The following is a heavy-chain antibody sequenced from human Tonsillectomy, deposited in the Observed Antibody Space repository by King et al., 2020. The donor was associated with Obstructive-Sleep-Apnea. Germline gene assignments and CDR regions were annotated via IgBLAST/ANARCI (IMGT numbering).Heavy chain of an antibody. Sequence: VQLVESGAEVKKPGASVKVSCKASGYTFTGYYMHWVRQAPGQGLEWMGWINPNSGGTNYAQKFQGRVTMTRDTSISTAYMELSRLRSDDTAVYYCARGIVGATTWALRGWFDPWGQGTLVTVSS. CDR3: ARGIVGATTWALRGWFDP. V-gene: IGHV1-2*02. D-gene: IGHD1-26*01. J-gene: IGHJ5*02. CDR2: INPNSGGT. CDR1: GYTFTGYY.